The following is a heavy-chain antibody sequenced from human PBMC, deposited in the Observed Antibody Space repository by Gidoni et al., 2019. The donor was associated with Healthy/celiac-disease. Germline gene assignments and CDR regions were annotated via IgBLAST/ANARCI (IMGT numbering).Heavy chain of an antibody. CDR1: GGTFSSYA. CDR2: IIPIFGTA. CDR3: ARDCSSTSCRDAFDI. Sequence: QVQLVQSGAEVKKPGSSVKVSCMASGGTFSSYAISWVRQAPGQGLEWMGGIIPIFGTASYAQKFQGRVTITADESTSTAYMELSSLRSEDTAVYYCARDCSSTSCRDAFDIWGQGTMVTVSS. V-gene: IGHV1-69*01. D-gene: IGHD2-2*01. J-gene: IGHJ3*02.